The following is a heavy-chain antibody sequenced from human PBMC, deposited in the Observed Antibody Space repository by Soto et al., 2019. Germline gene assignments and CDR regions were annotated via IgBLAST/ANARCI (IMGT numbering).Heavy chain of an antibody. CDR1: GYSFTNYW. J-gene: IGHJ4*02. CDR2: VNPADSDT. CDR3: VRPDSTGYYSH. D-gene: IGHD3-9*01. V-gene: IGHV5-51*01. Sequence: GESLKISCKGSGYSFTNYWIGWVRQMPGKGLEWMGIVNPADSDTRYSPSFQGQVTVSVDKSISTAYLQKGSLKASDTAMYYCVRPDSTGYYSHWGQGTPVTVSS.